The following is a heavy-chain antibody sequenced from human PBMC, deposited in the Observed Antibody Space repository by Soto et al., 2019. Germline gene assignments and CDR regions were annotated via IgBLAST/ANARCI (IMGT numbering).Heavy chain of an antibody. J-gene: IGHJ6*02. CDR3: AADCSSISCQGDYYYYGMDV. CDR2: IVVGSGNT. V-gene: IGHV1-58*01. D-gene: IGHD2-2*01. CDR1: GFTFTSSA. Sequence: QMQLVQSGPEVKKPGTSVKVSCKASGFTFTSSAVQWVRQARGQRLEWIGWIVVGSGNTNYAQKFQERVTITRDMSTSTAYMELSSLRSEDTAVYYCAADCSSISCQGDYYYYGMDVWGQGTTVTVSS.